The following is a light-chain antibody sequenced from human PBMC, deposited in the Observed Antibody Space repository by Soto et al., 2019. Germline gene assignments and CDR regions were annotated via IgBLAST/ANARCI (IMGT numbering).Light chain of an antibody. V-gene: IGLV2-23*02. CDR3: CSSGGSPTYV. CDR1: SSNVGSYKL. J-gene: IGLJ1*01. Sequence: HSVLNQPAYVYGSPGQSITISCTGTSSNVGSYKLVSWYQQHPGKAPKLMIFEVNKRPSGVSNRFSGSKSGNTASLTISGLKVEDEADYYCCSSGGSPTYVFGTGTKVTVL. CDR2: EVN.